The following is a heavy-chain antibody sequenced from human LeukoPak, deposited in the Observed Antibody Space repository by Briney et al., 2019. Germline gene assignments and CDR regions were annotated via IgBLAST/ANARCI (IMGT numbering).Heavy chain of an antibody. V-gene: IGHV1-2*04. CDR3: ARGFASGSWGFDY. CDR1: GYTFTGYY. D-gene: IGHD1-26*01. J-gene: IGHJ4*02. CDR2: INPNSGGT. Sequence: ASVKVSCKASGYTFTGYYMHWVRQAPGQGLEWMGWINPNSGGTNYAQKFQGWVTMTRDTSISTAYMELSRLRSDDTAVYYCARGFASGSWGFDYWGQGTLVTVSS.